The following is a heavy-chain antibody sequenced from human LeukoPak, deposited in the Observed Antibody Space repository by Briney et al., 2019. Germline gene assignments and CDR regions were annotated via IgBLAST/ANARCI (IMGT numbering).Heavy chain of an antibody. Sequence: GGSLRLSCAASGSTFSGHSMNWVRQAPGKGLEWVANIKQDGSEKYYVDSVKGRFTISRDNAKNSLYLQMSSLRADDTAVYYCARDLPTGSDYFDYWGQGTLVTVSS. CDR2: IKQDGSEK. D-gene: IGHD6-6*01. CDR1: GSTFSGHS. V-gene: IGHV3-7*01. J-gene: IGHJ4*02. CDR3: ARDLPTGSDYFDY.